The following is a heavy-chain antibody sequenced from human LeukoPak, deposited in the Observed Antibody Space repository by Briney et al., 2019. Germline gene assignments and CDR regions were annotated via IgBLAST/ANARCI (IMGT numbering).Heavy chain of an antibody. Sequence: GGSMRLSCAASGFTFSSYAMHWVRQAPGKGLEWVAVISYDGSNKYYADSVKGRFTISRGNSKNTLFLPMNSPRAEDTALYYCGGTFGETRNVFGFWGQGTLVPVSS. CDR2: ISYDGSNK. J-gene: IGHJ4*02. D-gene: IGHD3-16*01. CDR1: GFTFSSYA. CDR3: GGTFGETRNVFGF. V-gene: IGHV3-30*04.